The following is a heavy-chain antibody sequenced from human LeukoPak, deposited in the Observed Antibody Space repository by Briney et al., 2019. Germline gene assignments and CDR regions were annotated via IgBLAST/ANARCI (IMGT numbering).Heavy chain of an antibody. CDR3: ARYNSAWKTDDY. Sequence: GGSLRLSCAASGFTFNSYWMTWVRQAPGKGLECVADIKQDGSDKYYAGSVKGRFTISRDNAKNSLYLQMNSLRAEDTAVYFCARYNSAWKTDDYWGQGTLVTVSS. J-gene: IGHJ4*02. D-gene: IGHD6-19*01. CDR1: GFTFNSYW. V-gene: IGHV3-7*03. CDR2: IKQDGSDK.